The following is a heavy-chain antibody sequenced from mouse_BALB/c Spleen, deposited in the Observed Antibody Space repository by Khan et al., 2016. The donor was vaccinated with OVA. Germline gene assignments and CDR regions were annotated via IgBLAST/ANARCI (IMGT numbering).Heavy chain of an antibody. V-gene: IGHV1-7*01. Sequence: QVQLQQSGAELAKPGASVKMSCKASGYTFTNYWILWVKQRPGQGLEWIGYINPSTGYTEYNQNFKDKATLTADKSSSTAYMQLSSLTSEDSAVYYCARRGLQWDFDYWGQGTTLTVSS. CDR2: INPSTGYT. CDR1: GYTFTNYW. D-gene: IGHD1-3*01. CDR3: ARRGLQWDFDY. J-gene: IGHJ2*01.